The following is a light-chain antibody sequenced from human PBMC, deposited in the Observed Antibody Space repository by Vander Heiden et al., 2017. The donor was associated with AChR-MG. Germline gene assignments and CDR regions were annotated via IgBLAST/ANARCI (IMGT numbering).Light chain of an antibody. CDR1: QGISSY. V-gene: IGKV1-9*01. J-gene: IGKJ5*01. CDR2: AAS. CDR3: QQLNSYPIT. Sequence: DIQLTQSPSFLSASVGDRVTITCRASQGISSYLAWYQQKPGKAPKLLSYAASTLQSGVPSRFSGSGSGTEFTLTIGSLQPEDFATYYCQQLNSYPITFGQGTRLEIK.